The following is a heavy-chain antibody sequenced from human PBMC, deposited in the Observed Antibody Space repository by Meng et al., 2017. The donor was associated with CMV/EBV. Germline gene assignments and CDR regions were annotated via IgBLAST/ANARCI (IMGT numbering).Heavy chain of an antibody. CDR2: IRYDGSNK. CDR3: ANVAQSPGWELHHYYYGMDV. Sequence: GGSLRLSCAASGFTFSSYGMHWVRQAPGKGLEWVAFIRYDGSNKYYADSVKGRFTISRDNSKNTLYLQMNSLRAEDTAVYYCANVAQSPGWELHHYYYGMDVWGQGTTVT. V-gene: IGHV3-30*02. D-gene: IGHD1-26*01. J-gene: IGHJ6*02. CDR1: GFTFSSYG.